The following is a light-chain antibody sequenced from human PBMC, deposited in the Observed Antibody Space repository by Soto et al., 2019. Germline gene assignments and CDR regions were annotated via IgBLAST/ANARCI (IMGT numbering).Light chain of an antibody. CDR1: QTVRGNY. Sequence: ESLSAQSPFTLYLSPGEGATLSCRDSQTVRGNYLAWYQQKPGQAPRLLIYDASSRATGTPDRFSGSGSGTDFTLTISRLEPEDFGLYYCQQYDESPLTFGGGTKVDIK. CDR3: QQYDESPLT. V-gene: IGKV3-20*01. J-gene: IGKJ4*01. CDR2: DAS.